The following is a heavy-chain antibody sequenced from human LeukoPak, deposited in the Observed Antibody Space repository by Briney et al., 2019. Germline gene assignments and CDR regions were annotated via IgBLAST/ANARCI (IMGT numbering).Heavy chain of an antibody. D-gene: IGHD5-12*01. V-gene: IGHV1-69*06. J-gene: IGHJ4*02. Sequence: SVKVSCKASGGTFSSYAISWVRQAPGQGLEWMGGIIPIFGTANYAQKFQGRVTITADKSTSTAYMELSSLRSEDTAVYYCARVLVATQRNYFDYWGQGTLVTVST. CDR3: ARVLVATQRNYFDY. CDR1: GGTFSSYA. CDR2: IIPIFGTA.